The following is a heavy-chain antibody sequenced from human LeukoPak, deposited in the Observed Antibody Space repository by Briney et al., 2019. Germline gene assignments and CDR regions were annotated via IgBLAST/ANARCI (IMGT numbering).Heavy chain of an antibody. V-gene: IGHV3-23*01. CDR3: ANMFRLTGYPLDY. J-gene: IGHJ4*02. D-gene: IGHD3-9*01. Sequence: PGGSLRLSCAASGFTFSSYAMSWVRQAPGKGLEWVSAISGSGGSTFYADSVKGRFTISRDSSKNTLYLQMNSLRAEDTAVYYCANMFRLTGYPLDYWGQGTLVTVSS. CDR2: ISGSGGST. CDR1: GFTFSSYA.